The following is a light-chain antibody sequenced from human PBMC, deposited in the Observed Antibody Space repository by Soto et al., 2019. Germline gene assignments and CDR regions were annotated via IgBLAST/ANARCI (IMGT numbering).Light chain of an antibody. Sequence: DIQMTQSPSTLSASVGDTVTITLRASQSVSSWLAWYQKKPGKDPQILIYDASRLKTGVPSRFSGSGSGTEFNLTITRLQTDDFATYHCQQYNTLSLTFGGGSKVDIK. J-gene: IGKJ4*01. CDR2: DAS. CDR3: QQYNTLSLT. CDR1: QSVSSW. V-gene: IGKV1-5*01.